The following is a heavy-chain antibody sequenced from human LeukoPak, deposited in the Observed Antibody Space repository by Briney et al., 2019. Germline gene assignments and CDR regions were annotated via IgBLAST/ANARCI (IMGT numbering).Heavy chain of an antibody. CDR3: AKSYFDYSTYYSYYFNL. J-gene: IGHJ4*02. CDR2: VYTSGST. CDR1: GGSISGGY. D-gene: IGHD4-11*01. Sequence: SETLSLTCTVSGGSISGGYWSWIRQPPGRGLEWVGYVYTSGSTNYNPSLKSRVTISVDTSKSQFALKLSSVTAADTAVYYCAKSYFDYSTYYSYYFNLWGQGALVTVSS. V-gene: IGHV4-4*09.